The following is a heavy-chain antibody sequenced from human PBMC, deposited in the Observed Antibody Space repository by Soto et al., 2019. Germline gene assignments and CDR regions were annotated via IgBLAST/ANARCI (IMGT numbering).Heavy chain of an antibody. CDR1: GGTFSSYA. CDR3: ARHHGSPGSYFGLDV. Sequence: GASVKVSCKASGGTFSSYAISWVRQMPGKGLEWMGIIKPGTSDIRYSPSCRGHVTISADEAVSTAYLQWRSLKASDTAVYYCARHHGSPGSYFGLDVWGQGTTVTVS. CDR2: IKPGTSDI. D-gene: IGHD6-13*01. J-gene: IGHJ6*02. V-gene: IGHV5-51*01.